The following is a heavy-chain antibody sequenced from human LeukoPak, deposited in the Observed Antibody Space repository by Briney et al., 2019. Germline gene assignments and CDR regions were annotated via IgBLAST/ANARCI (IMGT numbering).Heavy chain of an antibody. CDR1: GGSISSNNYY. Sequence: SETLSLTCTVSGGSISSNNYYWSWIRQPAGKGLEWIGRIYISGSTYYNPSLESRVTISVDTSKNQFSLKLSSVTAADTAVYYCATSGWYLLPGVYWGQGTLVTVSS. D-gene: IGHD6-19*01. J-gene: IGHJ4*02. V-gene: IGHV4-61*02. CDR3: ATSGWYLLPGVY. CDR2: IYISGST.